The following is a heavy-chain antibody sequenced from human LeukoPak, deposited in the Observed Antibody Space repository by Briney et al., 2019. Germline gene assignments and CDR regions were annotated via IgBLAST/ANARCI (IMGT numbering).Heavy chain of an antibody. CDR1: GGSISSYY. Sequence: SETLSLTCTVSGGSISSYYWSWIRQPPGKGLEWIGYIYYSGSTNYNPSLKSRVTISVDTSKNQFSLKLSSVTAADTAVYYCARVSQFYNWNREGYYYYYMDVWGKGTTVTVSS. J-gene: IGHJ6*03. CDR3: ARVSQFYNWNREGYYYYYMDV. V-gene: IGHV4-59*12. D-gene: IGHD1/OR15-1a*01. CDR2: IYYSGST.